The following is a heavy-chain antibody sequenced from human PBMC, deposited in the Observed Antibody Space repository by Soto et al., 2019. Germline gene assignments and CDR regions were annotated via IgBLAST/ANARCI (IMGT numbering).Heavy chain of an antibody. D-gene: IGHD1-26*01. CDR1: GSTFTRYS. CDR3: AQVGGSYSTAIDY. V-gene: IGHV3-48*02. J-gene: IGHJ4*02. Sequence: GGSLRLSCAASGSTFTRYSMNWVRQAPGQGLEWLSYISSTSGTIYYADSVKGRFTISRDNAKNSLYLQMSSLRDDDTAVYYCAQVGGSYSTAIDYWGQGTLVTVSS. CDR2: ISSTSGTI.